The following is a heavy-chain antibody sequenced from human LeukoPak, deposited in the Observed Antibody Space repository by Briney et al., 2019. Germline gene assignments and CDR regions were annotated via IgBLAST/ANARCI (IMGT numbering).Heavy chain of an antibody. CDR1: GGSFSGYY. CDR3: ARGNRYYDFWSCYYVYYFVY. D-gene: IGHD3-3*01. J-gene: IGHJ4*02. CDR2: INHSGST. Sequence: PSETLSLTWAVYGGSFSGYYWSWIRQPPGKGQEWIEEINHSGSTNYNPSLKSRVTISVDTSKNQFSLKLSSVTAADTAVYYCARGNRYYDFWSCYYVYYFVYWGQGTLVTVSS. V-gene: IGHV4-34*01.